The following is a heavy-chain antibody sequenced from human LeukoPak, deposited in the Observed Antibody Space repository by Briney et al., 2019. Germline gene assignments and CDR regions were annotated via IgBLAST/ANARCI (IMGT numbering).Heavy chain of an antibody. CDR3: AKVPADPSEPLPPHSFDI. Sequence: PGGSLRLSCAASGFTFRSYHMGWVRQAPGKGLEWVSAISGSSGSTYYADSVKGRFTISRDNSKNTLYLQMNSLRAEDTAVYYCAKVPADPSEPLPPHSFDIWGQGTMVTVSS. V-gene: IGHV3-23*01. J-gene: IGHJ3*02. CDR2: ISGSSGST. CDR1: GFTFRSYH. D-gene: IGHD2-2*01.